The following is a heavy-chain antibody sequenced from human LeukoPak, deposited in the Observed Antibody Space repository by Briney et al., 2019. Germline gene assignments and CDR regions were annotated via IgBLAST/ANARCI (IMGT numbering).Heavy chain of an antibody. CDR3: ARRGAILGYSYGFDY. CDR1: GGSISSYY. CDR2: IYYSGST. Sequence: SETLSLTCTVPGGSISSYYWSWIRQPPGKGLEWIGYIYYSGSTNYNPSLKSRVTISVDTSKNQFSLELSSVTAADTAVYYCARRGAILGYSYGFDYWGQGTLVTVSS. V-gene: IGHV4-59*01. D-gene: IGHD5-18*01. J-gene: IGHJ4*02.